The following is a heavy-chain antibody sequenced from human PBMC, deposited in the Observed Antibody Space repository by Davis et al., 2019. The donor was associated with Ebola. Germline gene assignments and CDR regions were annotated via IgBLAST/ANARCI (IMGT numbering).Heavy chain of an antibody. CDR2: YYYTGST. CDR3: ARGDSYYDPGGYYAGPEATDH. V-gene: IGHV4-30-4*07. Sequence: MPSETLSPTCPLSGGSASSVGYSWSWIRQPPGKGLEWTGYYYYTGSTHYSPSLKSRVTILIDTSKNQFSLHLSSVTAADTAVYYCARGDSYYDPGGYYAGPEATDHWGQGTLVSVSS. J-gene: IGHJ4*02. CDR1: GGSASSVGYS. D-gene: IGHD3-22*01.